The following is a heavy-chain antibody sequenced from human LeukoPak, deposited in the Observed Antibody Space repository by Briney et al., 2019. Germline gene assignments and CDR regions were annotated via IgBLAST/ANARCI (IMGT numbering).Heavy chain of an antibody. D-gene: IGHD2-15*01. CDR2: ISADNGNT. CDR1: GYTFTSYG. J-gene: IGHJ3*02. CDR3: ARDSQPHVKNYCSGGSCHEAFDS. Sequence: GASVKVSCKASGYTFTSYGISWVRQAPGQGLEWMGWISADNGNTNYAQKLQGRVTMTTDTPTSPAYMKLRSLRSDDTAVYCCARDSQPHVKNYCSGGSCHEAFDSWGERTKAADSS. V-gene: IGHV1-18*01.